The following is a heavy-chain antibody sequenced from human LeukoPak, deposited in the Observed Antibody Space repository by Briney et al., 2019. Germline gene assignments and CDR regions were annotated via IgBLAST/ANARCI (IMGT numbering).Heavy chain of an antibody. V-gene: IGHV4-38-2*01. CDR2: IYHSGST. D-gene: IGHD3-3*01. CDR3: ARRPHSYYDFWSGYPAGYYFDY. CDR1: VYSISSGYY. Sequence: SETLSLTCAVSVYSISSGYYWGWIRQPPGKGLEWIGSIYHSGSTYYNPSLKSRVTISVDTSKNQFSLKLSSVTAADTAVYYCARRPHSYYDFWSGYPAGYYFDYWGQGTLVTVSS. J-gene: IGHJ4*02.